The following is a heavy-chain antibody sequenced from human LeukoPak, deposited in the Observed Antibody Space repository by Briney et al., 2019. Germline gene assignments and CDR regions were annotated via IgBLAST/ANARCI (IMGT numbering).Heavy chain of an antibody. CDR3: ARQSVVTSRSPDDAFDI. V-gene: IGHV1-69*05. D-gene: IGHD3-16*02. CDR1: GGTFSSYA. Sequence: AASVKVSCKASGGTFSSYAISWVRQAPGQGLEWMGRIIPIFGTANYAQKFQGRVTITTDGSTSTAYMELSSLRSEDTAVYYCARQSVVTSRSPDDAFDIWGQGTMVTVSS. CDR2: IIPIFGTA. J-gene: IGHJ3*02.